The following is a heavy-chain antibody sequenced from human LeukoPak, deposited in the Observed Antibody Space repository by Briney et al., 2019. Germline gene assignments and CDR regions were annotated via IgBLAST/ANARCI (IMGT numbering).Heavy chain of an antibody. CDR2: INPNNGGT. V-gene: IGHV1-2*02. CDR1: GYTFTGYY. D-gene: IGHD6-13*01. CDR3: ARGSSSPVPNFDY. J-gene: IGHJ4*02. Sequence: GASVKVSCKASGYTFTGYYMHWVRQAPGQGLEWVGWINPNNGGTSYAQKFQGRVTMTRDTSIATAYMELPTPTSDDTAVYYCARGSSSPVPNFDYWGQGTLVTVSS.